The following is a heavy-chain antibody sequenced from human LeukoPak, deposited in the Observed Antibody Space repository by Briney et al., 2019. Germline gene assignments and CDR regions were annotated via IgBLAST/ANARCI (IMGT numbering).Heavy chain of an antibody. CDR2: ITRAGSP. CDR3: AKLGGQEVYNYYVGV. CDR1: GFPFSETA. V-gene: IGHV3-23*01. J-gene: IGHJ6*03. Sequence: PGGSLRLSCVASGFPFSETAMTWVRQAPGKGLEWLSVITRAGSPYYANSVKGRFTISRDNSKNTLYLQMNSLRAEDTAVYYCAKLGGQEVYNYYVGVWGKGTTVAVSS. D-gene: IGHD3-16*01.